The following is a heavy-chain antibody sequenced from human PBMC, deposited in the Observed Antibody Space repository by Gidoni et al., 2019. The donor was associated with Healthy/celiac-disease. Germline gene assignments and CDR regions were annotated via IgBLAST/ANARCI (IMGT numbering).Heavy chain of an antibody. J-gene: IGHJ6*03. CDR3: AKGATENCYYCCMDV. Sequence: EVQLLESGGGFVQPGGSLRLSCPAPGFTFSSYAVSWVRRDSGRGLDWVSAISGSGGSTYYADSVKSRFTISGDDSKNTLYLKMNNLRSEDTAVYYCAKGATENCYYCCMDVWGKGTTVTVSS. V-gene: IGHV3-23*01. CDR1: GFTFSSYA. CDR2: ISGSGGST.